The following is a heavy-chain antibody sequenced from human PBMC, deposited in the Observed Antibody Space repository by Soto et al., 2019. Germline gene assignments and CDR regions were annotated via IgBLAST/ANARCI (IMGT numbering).Heavy chain of an antibody. CDR2: ISYEGSAK. CDR1: GFTFSSYG. V-gene: IGHV3-30*18. J-gene: IGHJ4*02. D-gene: IGHD1-26*01. Sequence: QVQLVESGGGVVQPGRSLRLSCAASGFTFSSYGMHWVRQAPGKGLEWVALISYEGSAKYYADSVKGRFTISRDNSKKTLYLQMDSLRAEDTAIYYCAKDHLWYSGSYLFDSWGQGALVTVSS. CDR3: AKDHLWYSGSYLFDS.